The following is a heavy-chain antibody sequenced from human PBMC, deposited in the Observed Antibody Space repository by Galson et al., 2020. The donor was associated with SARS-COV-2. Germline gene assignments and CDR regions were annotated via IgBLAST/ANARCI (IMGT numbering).Heavy chain of an antibody. CDR3: ARDLMRWRGARSYYFGMAS. D-gene: IGHD3-10*01. Sequence: ASETLSLTCSVSGGDIFISSNYCAWIRQAPGKGLEWIASVYYTGTTYFNPSLKRRVTISADRSRNQFSLQLTSVTAADTAVYYCARDLMRWRGARSYYFGMASGAQGLWSPSP. CDR2: VYYTGTT. J-gene: IGHJ6*02. CDR1: GGDIFISSNY. V-gene: IGHV4-39*07.